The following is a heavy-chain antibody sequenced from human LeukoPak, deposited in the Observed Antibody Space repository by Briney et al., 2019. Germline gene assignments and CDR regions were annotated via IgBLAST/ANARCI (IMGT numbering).Heavy chain of an antibody. Sequence: GASVKVSCKASGHTFTSYDINWVRQATGQGLEWMGWMNPNSGNTGYAQKFQGRATMTRNTSISTAYMELSSLRSEDTAVYYCARAGSGCSLHSPYYFDYWGQGTLVTVSS. D-gene: IGHD3-3*01. CDR3: ARAGSGCSLHSPYYFDY. J-gene: IGHJ4*02. CDR2: MNPNSGNT. CDR1: GHTFTSYD. V-gene: IGHV1-8*01.